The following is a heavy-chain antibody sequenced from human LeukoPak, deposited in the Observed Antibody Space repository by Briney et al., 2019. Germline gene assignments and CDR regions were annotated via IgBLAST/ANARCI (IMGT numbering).Heavy chain of an antibody. D-gene: IGHD5-18*01. J-gene: IGHJ3*02. CDR1: GFTFSSYS. CDR3: ARGLKRYTGMSNAFDI. CDR2: ISSSSSYI. V-gene: IGHV3-21*01. Sequence: PGGSLRLSCAASGFTFSSYSMNWVRQAPGKGLEWVSSISSSSSYIYYADSVKGRFTISRDNAKNSLYLQMNSLRAEDTAVYYCARGLKRYTGMSNAFDIWGQGTMVTVSS.